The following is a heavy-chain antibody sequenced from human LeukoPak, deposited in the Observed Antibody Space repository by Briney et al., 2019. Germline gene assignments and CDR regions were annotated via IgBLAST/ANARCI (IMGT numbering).Heavy chain of an antibody. D-gene: IGHD6-19*01. CDR3: ARRMGASGWPSTYYFDY. CDR1: GFTFSSYG. V-gene: IGHV3-33*01. Sequence: PGGSLRLSCAASGFTFSSYGMHWVRQAPGKGLEWVAVIWYDGSNKYYADSVKGRFTISRDNSKNTLYLQMNSLRAEDTAVYYCARRMGASGWPSTYYFDYWGQGTLVTVSS. J-gene: IGHJ4*02. CDR2: IWYDGSNK.